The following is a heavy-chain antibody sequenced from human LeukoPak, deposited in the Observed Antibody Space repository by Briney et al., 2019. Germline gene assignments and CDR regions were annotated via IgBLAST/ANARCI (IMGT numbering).Heavy chain of an antibody. CDR2: ISGSGGST. Sequence: PGGSLRLSCAASGFTFSSYGMSWVRQAPGKGLEWVSAISGSGGSTYYADSVKGRFTISRDNSKNTLYLQMNSLRAEDTAVYYCAKAIIGIRGYYFDYWGQGTLVTVSS. D-gene: IGHD2-15*01. CDR3: AKAIIGIRGYYFDY. J-gene: IGHJ4*02. CDR1: GFTFSSYG. V-gene: IGHV3-23*01.